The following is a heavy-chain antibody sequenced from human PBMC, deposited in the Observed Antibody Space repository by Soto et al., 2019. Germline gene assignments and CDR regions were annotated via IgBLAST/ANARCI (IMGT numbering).Heavy chain of an antibody. D-gene: IGHD6-13*01. CDR3: ARLYGSRGPFDY. V-gene: IGHV4-34*01. Sequence: QVQLQQWGAGLLKPSETLSLTCAVYGGSFSGYYWSWIRQPPGKGLEWIGEMKHSGSTNYNPSLKSRVTISVDTSKNQFSLKLSSVTAADTAVYYCARLYGSRGPFDYWGRGTLVTVSS. J-gene: IGHJ4*02. CDR2: MKHSGST. CDR1: GGSFSGYY.